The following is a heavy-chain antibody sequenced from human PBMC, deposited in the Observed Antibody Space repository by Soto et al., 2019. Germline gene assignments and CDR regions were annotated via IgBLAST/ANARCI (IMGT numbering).Heavy chain of an antibody. V-gene: IGHV1-69*02. J-gene: IGHJ5*02. CDR1: GGTFSSYT. Sequence: QVQLVQSGAEVKKPGSSVKVSCKASGGTFSSYTISWVRQAPGQGLEWMGRIIPILGIANYAQKFQGRVTIPADKSTSTADRELSSLRSEDTAVNYCARAMAYYGSGTFDPWGQGTLVTVSS. CDR2: IIPILGIA. D-gene: IGHD3-10*01. CDR3: ARAMAYYGSGTFDP.